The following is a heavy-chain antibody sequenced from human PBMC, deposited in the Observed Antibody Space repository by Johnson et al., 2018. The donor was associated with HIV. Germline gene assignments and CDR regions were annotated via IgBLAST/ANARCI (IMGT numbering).Heavy chain of an antibody. CDR1: GFTFEDYG. CDR3: TRVSLPPSYAFDF. Sequence: VQLVESGGGVVRPGGSLRLSCVVSGFTFEDYGMSWVRQSPGKGLEWVSGIDWNGGSTGYADSVKGRFTFSRDHSKNTLYLQMNSLKTEDTAVYYCTRVSLPPSYAFDFWGQGTMVTVSS. V-gene: IGHV3-20*04. CDR2: IDWNGGST. J-gene: IGHJ3*01.